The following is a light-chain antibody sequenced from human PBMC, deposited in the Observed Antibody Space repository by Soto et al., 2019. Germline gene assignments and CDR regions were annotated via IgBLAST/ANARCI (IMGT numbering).Light chain of an antibody. CDR2: GAS. Sequence: IQLTQSPSFLSASIGDRVTITCRASQGISTYLAWYQQKPGKAPKNLIYGASTLQSGVPSRFSVGGSGTEFTLTISSLQPEDFATYYCQELNSYPRTFGQGTKVEVK. CDR3: QELNSYPRT. CDR1: QGISTY. V-gene: IGKV1-9*01. J-gene: IGKJ1*01.